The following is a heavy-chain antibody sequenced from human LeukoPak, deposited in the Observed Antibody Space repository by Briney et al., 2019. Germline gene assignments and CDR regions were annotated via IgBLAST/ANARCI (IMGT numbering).Heavy chain of an antibody. CDR3: ARRIASAYALDS. V-gene: IGHV4-4*09. J-gene: IGHJ4*02. Sequence: SQTPSLTCTVSGGSIGGAYWSWFRQPPGPGLEWIGYIYSSGITNYNPSLKSRVTMSVDTSKDQFSLNLSSVTAADTAVYYCARRIASAYALDSWGQGTLVTVSS. CDR2: IYSSGIT. CDR1: GGSIGGAY. D-gene: IGHD3-16*01.